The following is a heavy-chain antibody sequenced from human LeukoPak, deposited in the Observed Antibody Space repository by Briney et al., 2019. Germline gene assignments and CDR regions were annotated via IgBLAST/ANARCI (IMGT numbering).Heavy chain of an antibody. Sequence: PGRSLRLSCAASGFTFSSYGMHWVRQAPGKGLEWVAVISYDGSNKYYADSVKGRFTISRDNSKNTLYLQMNSLRAEDTAVYYCAKGITNRGSSGYWGQGTLVTVSS. V-gene: IGHV3-30*18. J-gene: IGHJ4*02. CDR1: GFTFSSYG. CDR2: ISYDGSNK. D-gene: IGHD1-20*01. CDR3: AKGITNRGSSGY.